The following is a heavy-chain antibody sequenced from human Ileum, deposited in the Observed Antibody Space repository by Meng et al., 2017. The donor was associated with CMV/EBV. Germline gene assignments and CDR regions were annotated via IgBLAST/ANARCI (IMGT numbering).Heavy chain of an antibody. CDR2: IYYSGST. CDR3: ARLHYDFSRPIKDY. CDR1: GGSVSSGSYY. J-gene: IGHJ4*02. V-gene: IGHV4-61*01. D-gene: IGHD3-3*01. Sequence: GGSVSSGSYYWGGIRQPPGKGLEWIGYIYYSGSTNYNPSLKSRVTISVDTSKNQFSLKLSSVTAADTAVYYCARLHYDFSRPIKDYWGQGTLVTVSS.